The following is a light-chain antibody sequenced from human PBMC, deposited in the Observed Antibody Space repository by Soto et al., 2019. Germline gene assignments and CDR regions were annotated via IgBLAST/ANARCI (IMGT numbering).Light chain of an antibody. CDR1: SSDVGSYNL. CDR2: EAT. CDR3: CSYAGSSTFV. Sequence: QSALTQPASVSGSPGQSITISCTGTSSDVGSYNLVSWYQQYPGEAPKLMIYEATKRPSGVSNRFSGSKSGNTASLTISGLQAEDEADYYCCSYAGSSTFVFGTGTKLTVL. J-gene: IGLJ1*01. V-gene: IGLV2-23*02.